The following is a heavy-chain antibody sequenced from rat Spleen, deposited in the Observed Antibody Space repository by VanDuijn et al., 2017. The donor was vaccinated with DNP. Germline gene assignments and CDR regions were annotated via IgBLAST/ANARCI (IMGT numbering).Heavy chain of an antibody. CDR1: GFSLTNYG. J-gene: IGHJ2*01. CDR2: IWGGGNT. D-gene: IGHD1-2*01. Sequence: QVQLKESGPGLVQPSRTLSLTCSVSGFSLTNYGVSWVRQPPGKGLEWIAAIWGGGNTDYHSSLKSRLSISRDTSKSKVLLKMNSLQTEDTAMYFCARWQLYLSYFDYWGQGVMVTVSS. CDR3: ARWQLYLSYFDY. V-gene: IGHV2-16*01.